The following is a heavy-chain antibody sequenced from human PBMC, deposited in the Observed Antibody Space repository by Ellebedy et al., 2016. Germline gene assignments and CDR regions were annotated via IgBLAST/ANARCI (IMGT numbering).Heavy chain of an antibody. D-gene: IGHD2-15*01. Sequence: GGSLRLXXAASGFTFSNAWMSWVRQAPGKGLEWVANIKQDGSEKYYVDSVKGRFTISRDNAKNSLYLQMNSLRAEDTAVYYCARDISAKGLDYWGQGTLVTVSS. J-gene: IGHJ4*02. CDR3: ARDISAKGLDY. CDR1: GFTFSNAW. CDR2: IKQDGSEK. V-gene: IGHV3-7*01.